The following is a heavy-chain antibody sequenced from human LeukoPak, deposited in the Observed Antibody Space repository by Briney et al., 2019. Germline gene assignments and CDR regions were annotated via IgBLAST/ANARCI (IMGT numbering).Heavy chain of an antibody. D-gene: IGHD3-3*01. Sequence: GGSLRLSCAASGFTFSSYWMHWVRQAPGKGLVWVSVINTDGSITRYADSVKGRFTISRDNAKNTLYLQMNSLRAEDTAVYYRAKGALEWLLCLDYWGQGTLVTVSS. J-gene: IGHJ4*02. CDR1: GFTFSSYW. CDR2: INTDGSIT. CDR3: AKGALEWLLCLDY. V-gene: IGHV3-74*01.